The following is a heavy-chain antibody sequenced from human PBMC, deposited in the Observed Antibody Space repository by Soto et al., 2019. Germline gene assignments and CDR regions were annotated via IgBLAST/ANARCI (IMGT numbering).Heavy chain of an antibody. CDR2: INHSGST. J-gene: IGHJ6*03. Sequence: SETLSLTCAVYGGSFSGYYWSWIRQPPGKGLEWIGEINHSGSTNYNPSLKSRVTISVDTSKNQFSLKLSSVTAADTAVYYCARAREMTALFSNYYYMDVWGRGTTVTVSS. CDR3: ARAREMTALFSNYYYMDV. D-gene: IGHD2-21*02. V-gene: IGHV4-34*01. CDR1: GGSFSGYY.